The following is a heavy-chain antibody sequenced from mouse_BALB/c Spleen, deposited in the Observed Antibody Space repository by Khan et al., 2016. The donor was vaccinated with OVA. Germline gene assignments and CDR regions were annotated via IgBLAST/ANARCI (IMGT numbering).Heavy chain of an antibody. V-gene: IGHV3-2*02. CDR1: GYSITSDYA. CDR3: ARDYGSSYLFFDY. CDR2: ITYSGST. J-gene: IGHJ2*01. Sequence: EVQLQESGPGLVKPSQSLSLTCTVTGYSITSDYAWNWIRQFPGNKLEWMAYITYSGSTGYNPSLKGRISITRDTSKHQFFLQLNSVTTEDTATYYSARDYGSSYLFFDYWGQGTTLTVSP. D-gene: IGHD1-1*01.